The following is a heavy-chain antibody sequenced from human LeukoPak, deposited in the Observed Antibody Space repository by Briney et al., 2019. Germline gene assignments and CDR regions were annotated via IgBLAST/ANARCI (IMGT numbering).Heavy chain of an antibody. CDR1: EFTFSSYE. J-gene: IGHJ4*02. Sequence: PGGSLTFSCAASEFTFSSYEMNWLRQAPGKELLRVSYISSSGSTIYYADSVKGRFTISRDNAKNSLYLQMNSLRAEDTAVYYCARVWQHGSGSYYSFDYWGQGTLVTVSS. CDR2: ISSSGSTI. D-gene: IGHD3-10*01. CDR3: ARVWQHGSGSYYSFDY. V-gene: IGHV3-48*03.